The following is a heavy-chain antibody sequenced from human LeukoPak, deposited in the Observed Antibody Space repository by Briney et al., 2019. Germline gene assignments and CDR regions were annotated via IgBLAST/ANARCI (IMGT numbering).Heavy chain of an antibody. V-gene: IGHV3-23*01. J-gene: IGHJ3*02. D-gene: IGHD6-6*01. CDR2: TSGSGGST. CDR3: AKETSWSIATAGYAFDI. Sequence: GGSLRLSCTASGFTFSIYAMSWVRQAPGMGLEWVSTTSGSGGSTHYGDSVKGRFTISRDNSKNTLYLQMNSLRGEDTAVYYCAKETSWSIATAGYAFDIWGQGTMVTVSS. CDR1: GFTFSIYA.